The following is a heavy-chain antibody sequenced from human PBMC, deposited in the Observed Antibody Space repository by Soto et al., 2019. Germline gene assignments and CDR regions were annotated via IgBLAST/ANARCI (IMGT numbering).Heavy chain of an antibody. V-gene: IGHV5-51*01. CDR2: IYPGDSDT. Sequence: GESLKISCNGSGYSFTIYCIGLVLQMPGKGLEWMGIIYPGDSDTRYSPSFQGQVTISADKSISTAYLQWSSLKASDTAMYYCARNNEYNWFDPWGQGTLVTVSS. CDR1: GYSFTIYC. CDR3: ARNNEYNWFDP. J-gene: IGHJ5*02.